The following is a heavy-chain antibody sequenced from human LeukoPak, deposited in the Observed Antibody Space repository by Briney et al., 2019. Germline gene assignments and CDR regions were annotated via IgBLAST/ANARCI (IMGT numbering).Heavy chain of an antibody. CDR1: GFIFCDYN. CDR2: ISGSGGST. J-gene: IGHJ6*02. D-gene: IGHD2-2*01. CDR3: AKLGCSRTSCYAADYSSYYGMGV. V-gene: IGHV3-23*01. Sequence: PGGSLRLSCAASGFIFCDYNMNWVRQAPGKGLEWVSAISGSGGSTYYAGSVKGRFTISRDNSKNTLYLQMNSLRAEDTAVYYCAKLGCSRTSCYAADYSSYYGMGVWGQGTTVTVSS.